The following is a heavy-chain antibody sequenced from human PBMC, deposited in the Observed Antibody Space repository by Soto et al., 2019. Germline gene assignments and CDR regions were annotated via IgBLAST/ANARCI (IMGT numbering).Heavy chain of an antibody. J-gene: IGHJ5*02. D-gene: IGHD1-26*01. Sequence: EVQLLQSGGDLVQPGGSLRVSCVASGFSFSNFAMSWVRQAPGKGLEWVSGIRGSGAESHYADSVRGRFTISRDNSKNTVYLEMHSLKGGDTAVYSCARSEGADGVVWFDTWGQGTLVTVSS. CDR2: IRGSGAES. V-gene: IGHV3-23*01. CDR1: GFSFSNFA. CDR3: ARSEGADGVVWFDT.